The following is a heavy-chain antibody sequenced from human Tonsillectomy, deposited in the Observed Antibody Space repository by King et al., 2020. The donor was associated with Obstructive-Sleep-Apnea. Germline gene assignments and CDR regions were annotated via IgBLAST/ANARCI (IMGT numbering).Heavy chain of an antibody. Sequence: VQLVESGAEVKKPGSSVKVSCTASGGTFSSYAISWVRQAPGQGLEWMGGIIPIFGTANYAQKFQGRVTITADESTSTAYMELSSLRSEDTAVYYCARAVRGYDFWSGYYTWGQGTLVTVSS. V-gene: IGHV1-69*01. J-gene: IGHJ5*02. CDR1: GGTFSSYA. D-gene: IGHD3-3*01. CDR2: IIPIFGTA. CDR3: ARAVRGYDFWSGYYT.